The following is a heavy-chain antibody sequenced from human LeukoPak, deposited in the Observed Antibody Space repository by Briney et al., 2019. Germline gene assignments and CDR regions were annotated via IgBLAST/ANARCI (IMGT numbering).Heavy chain of an antibody. CDR3: ATGLRLYYFDY. CDR2: IKQDGSEK. J-gene: IGHJ4*02. CDR1: GFTFSSYW. D-gene: IGHD4-17*01. V-gene: IGHV3-7*01. Sequence: GGALRLSCAASGFTFSSYWMSWVRQAPGKGLEWVANIKQDGSEKYYVDSVKGRFTISRDNAKNSLYLQMNSLRAEDTAVYYCATGLRLYYFDYWGQGTLVTVSS.